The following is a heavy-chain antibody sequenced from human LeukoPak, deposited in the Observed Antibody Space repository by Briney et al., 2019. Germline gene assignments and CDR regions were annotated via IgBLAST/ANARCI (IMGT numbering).Heavy chain of an antibody. CDR3: ATMQYPSVSGGFDL. CDR2: IYYSGST. Sequence: SDTLSLTCTVSGGSISGYYWSWIRHPPGKGLERIGYIYYSGSTNYNPSLKSRVTISVDTSKNQFSLKLSSETAADTAVYSGATMQYPSVSGGFDLWGPGTLVTVSS. V-gene: IGHV4-59*07. J-gene: IGHJ2*01. CDR1: GGSISGYY. D-gene: IGHD2-2*01.